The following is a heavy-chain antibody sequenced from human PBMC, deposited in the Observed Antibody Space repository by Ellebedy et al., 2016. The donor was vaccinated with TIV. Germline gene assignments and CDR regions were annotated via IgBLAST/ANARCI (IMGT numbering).Heavy chain of an antibody. CDR2: ISYDGNNK. D-gene: IGHD1-26*01. CDR1: GFTFSSYA. J-gene: IGHJ6*02. CDR3: ARRSGARDHPGPTYGMDV. V-gene: IGHV3-30-3*01. Sequence: GGSLRLSCAASGFTFSSYAMHWVRQAPGKGLEWVAVISYDGNNKYYADSVKGRFTISRDNSKSTLYLQMNSLRAEDTAVYYCARRSGARDHPGPTYGMDVWGQGTTVTVSS.